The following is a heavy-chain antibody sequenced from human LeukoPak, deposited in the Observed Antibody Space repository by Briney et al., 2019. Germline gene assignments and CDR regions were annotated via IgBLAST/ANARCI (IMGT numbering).Heavy chain of an antibody. V-gene: IGHV3-23*01. Sequence: GGSLRLSCAASGFTFSSYAMSWVRQAPGKGLEWVSAISGSGGSTYYADSVKGRFTISRDNSKNTLYLQMNSLRAEDTAVYYCASNRVVVVAATFDYWGQGTLVTVSS. CDR2: ISGSGGST. CDR1: GFTFSSYA. CDR3: ASNRVVVVAATFDY. J-gene: IGHJ4*02. D-gene: IGHD2-15*01.